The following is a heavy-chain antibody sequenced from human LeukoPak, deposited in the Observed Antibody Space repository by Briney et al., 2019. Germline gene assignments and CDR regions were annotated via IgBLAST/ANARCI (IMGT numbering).Heavy chain of an antibody. CDR1: GFTFSSYE. CDR3: ARGPHLRLAVAGRGHTSNWFDP. D-gene: IGHD6-19*01. CDR2: IYSGGST. J-gene: IGHJ5*02. V-gene: IGHV3-66*01. Sequence: HPGGSLRLSCAASGFTFSSYEMNWVRQAPGKGLEWVSVIYSGGSTYYADSVKGRFTISRDNAKNSLYLQMNSLGAEDTAVYYCARGPHLRLAVAGRGHTSNWFDPWGQGTLVTVSS.